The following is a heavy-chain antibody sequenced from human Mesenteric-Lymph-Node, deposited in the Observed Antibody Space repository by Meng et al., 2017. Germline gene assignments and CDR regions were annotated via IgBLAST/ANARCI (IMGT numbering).Heavy chain of an antibody. D-gene: IGHD1-7*01. CDR3: AREELFDY. J-gene: IGHJ4*02. Sequence: GESLKISCAASGFTFSSYAMNWVRQAPGKGLEWVSYISSSGSTIYYADSVKGRFTISRDNAKNSLYLQMNSLRAEDTAVYYCAREELFDYWGQGTLVTVSS. V-gene: IGHV3-48*03. CDR2: ISSSGSTI. CDR1: GFTFSSYA.